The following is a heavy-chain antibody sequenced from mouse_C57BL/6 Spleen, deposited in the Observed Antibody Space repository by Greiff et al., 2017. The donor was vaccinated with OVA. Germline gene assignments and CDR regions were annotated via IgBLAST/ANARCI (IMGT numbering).Heavy chain of an antibody. D-gene: IGHD2-4*01. J-gene: IGHJ1*03. V-gene: IGHV1-50*01. Sequence: QVQLQQPGAELVKPGASVKLSCKASGYTFTSYWMQWVKQRPGQGLEWIGEIDPSDSYTNYNQKFKGKATLTVDTSSSTAYMQLSSLTSEDSAVYYWARNDYALRYFDVWGTGTTVTVSS. CDR1: GYTFTSYW. CDR3: ARNDYALRYFDV. CDR2: IDPSDSYT.